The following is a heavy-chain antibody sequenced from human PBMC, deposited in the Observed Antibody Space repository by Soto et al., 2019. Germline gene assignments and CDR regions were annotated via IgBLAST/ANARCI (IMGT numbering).Heavy chain of an antibody. D-gene: IGHD5-18*01. CDR1: GYSFADYW. Sequence: GESLKISCKGSGYSFADYWITWVRQMPGKGLEWMGRIDPDDSYTNYSPSFQGHVTISVDKSISTAYLHLSSLKASDTAMYYCAKHLPYSYGQLTYWGQGTLVTPSS. V-gene: IGHV5-10-1*01. J-gene: IGHJ4*02. CDR3: AKHLPYSYGQLTY. CDR2: IDPDDSYT.